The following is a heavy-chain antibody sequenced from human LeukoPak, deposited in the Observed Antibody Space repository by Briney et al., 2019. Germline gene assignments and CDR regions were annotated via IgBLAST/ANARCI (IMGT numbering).Heavy chain of an antibody. J-gene: IGHJ4*02. CDR3: AKGRGGSSNWGSDY. CDR2: ISGIADSS. Sequence: QPGGSLRLSCTASGFSFSTYALSWVRQAPGKGLECVSSISGIADSSYYADSVKGRFTISRDNSKNTLYLEMNSLTVEDTAVYYCAKGRGGSSNWGSDYWGQGTQVTVSS. V-gene: IGHV3-23*01. D-gene: IGHD7-27*01. CDR1: GFSFSTYA.